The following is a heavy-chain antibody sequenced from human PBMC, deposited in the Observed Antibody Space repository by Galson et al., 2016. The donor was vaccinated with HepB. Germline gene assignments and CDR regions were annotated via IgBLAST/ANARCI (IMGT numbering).Heavy chain of an antibody. Sequence: QSGAEVKKPGESLKISCKGSGYSFNNYWIGWVRQMPGKGLEWMGIIYPGDSNTRYSPSFQGRVTISADKSISTAYLQWGTLKASDTAIYYCGRPHGSRDSAFDIWGQGTMVTVSS. CDR2: IYPGDSNT. V-gene: IGHV5-51*01. CDR1: GYSFNNYW. CDR3: GRPHGSRDSAFDI. D-gene: IGHD1-1*01. J-gene: IGHJ3*02.